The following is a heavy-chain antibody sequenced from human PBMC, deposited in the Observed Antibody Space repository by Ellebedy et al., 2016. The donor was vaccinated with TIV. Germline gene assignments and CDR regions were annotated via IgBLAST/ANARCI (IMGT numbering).Heavy chain of an antibody. CDR2: ISSGGST. J-gene: IGHJ6*03. CDR1: GSSVTSGDYY. V-gene: IGHV4-61*08. D-gene: IGHD6-19*01. Sequence: MPGGSLRLSCSVSGSSVTSGDYYRSWIRQPPGEGLEWIGYISSGGSTSYNPSLNSRVSISVGTSKTQFSLKLRSVTAADTAVYYCARDRSTVAGDGYYYYMDVWGKGTTVTVSS. CDR3: ARDRSTVAGDGYYYYMDV.